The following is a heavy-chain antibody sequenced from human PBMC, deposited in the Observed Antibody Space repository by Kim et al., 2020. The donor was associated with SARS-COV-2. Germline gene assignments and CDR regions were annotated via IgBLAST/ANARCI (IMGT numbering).Heavy chain of an antibody. D-gene: IGHD2-15*01. CDR2: ISGSGGST. J-gene: IGHJ4*02. CDR1: GFTFSSYA. Sequence: GGSLRLSCAASGFTFSSYAMSWVRQAPGKGLEWVSAISGSGGSTYYADSVKGRFTISRDNSKNTLYLQMNSLRAEDTAVYYCAKDHVGVVVVVAEHPSDYWGQGTLVTVSS. CDR3: AKDHVGVVVVVAEHPSDY. V-gene: IGHV3-23*01.